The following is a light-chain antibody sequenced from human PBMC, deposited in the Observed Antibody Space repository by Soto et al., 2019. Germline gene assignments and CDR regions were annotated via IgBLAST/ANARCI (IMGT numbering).Light chain of an antibody. CDR3: FSYPSSTAYV. Sequence: QSVLTQPASVSGSPGQSITISCTGTSSDVGGYKYVSWYQLHPGKAPKLMIYEVSNRPSGISNRFSASKSGNTASLTISGLQAEDEADYYCFSYPSSTAYVFGSGTKVTVL. V-gene: IGLV2-14*01. CDR2: EVS. J-gene: IGLJ1*01. CDR1: SSDVGGYKY.